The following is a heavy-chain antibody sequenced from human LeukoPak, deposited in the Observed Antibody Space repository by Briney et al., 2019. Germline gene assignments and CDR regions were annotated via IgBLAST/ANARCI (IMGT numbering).Heavy chain of an antibody. D-gene: IGHD4/OR15-4a*01. CDR1: GFTSRSYC. V-gene: IGHV3-74*01. J-gene: IGHJ3*01. Sequence: GGSLRLSCAASGFTSRSYCIHWVRQAPGKGLVWVSRIDNDGRDTIYADSVKGRFTISRDNAKNTLYLEMSNLRAEDTAVYFCSRGGPNHAFDFWGQGTMVTVSS. CDR3: SRGGPNHAFDF. CDR2: IDNDGRDT.